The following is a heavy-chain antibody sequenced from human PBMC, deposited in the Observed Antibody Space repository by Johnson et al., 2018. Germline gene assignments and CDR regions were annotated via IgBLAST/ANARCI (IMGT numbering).Heavy chain of an antibody. D-gene: IGHD2-15*01. CDR3: ARGGDCSGGSCYSFVAFDI. CDR2: ISSNGGST. J-gene: IGHJ3*02. CDR1: GFTFSNYA. V-gene: IGHV3-64*02. Sequence: VQLVQSGEGLVQPGGSLRLSCAASGFTFSNYAMHWVRQAPGKGLEYVSAISSNGGSTYYADSVKGRFTISRDNSKNTLYLQMGSLRAVDMAVYYCARGGDCSGGSCYSFVAFDIWGQGTMVTVSS.